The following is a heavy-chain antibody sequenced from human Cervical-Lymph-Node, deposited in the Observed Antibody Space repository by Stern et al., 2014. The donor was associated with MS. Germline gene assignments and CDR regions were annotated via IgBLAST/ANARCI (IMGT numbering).Heavy chain of an antibody. CDR2: IYYRGTT. Sequence: VQLVESGPGLVKPSETLSLTCSVSGGSISRSTYYWGWIRQPPGKGLEWIGSIYYRGTTYYNPSLKSRVTIDTSTNTFSMRLTSVTAADTAVYYCARHDGWLPHYWSQGTLVTVSS. CDR1: GGSISRSTYY. D-gene: IGHD5-12*01. V-gene: IGHV4-39*01. CDR3: ARHDGWLPHY. J-gene: IGHJ4*02.